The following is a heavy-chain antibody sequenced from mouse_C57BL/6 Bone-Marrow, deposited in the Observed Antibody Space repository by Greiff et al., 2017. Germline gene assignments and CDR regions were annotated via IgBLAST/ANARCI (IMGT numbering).Heavy chain of an antibody. CDR3: ARWYYGSKDY. V-gene: IGHV1-69*01. CDR1: GYTFTSYW. CDR2: IDPSDSYT. Sequence: QVQLKQPGAELVMPGASVKLSCKASGYTFTSYWIHWVKQRPGQGLEWIGEIDPSDSYTNYNQKFKGKSTLTVDKSSSTAYMQLSSLTSEDSAVYYCARWYYGSKDYWGQGTTLTVSS. J-gene: IGHJ2*01. D-gene: IGHD1-1*01.